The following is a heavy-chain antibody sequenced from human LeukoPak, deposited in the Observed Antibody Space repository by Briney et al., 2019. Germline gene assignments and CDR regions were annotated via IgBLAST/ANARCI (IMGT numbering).Heavy chain of an antibody. D-gene: IGHD2/OR15-2a*01. V-gene: IGHV4-59*01. CDR3: ARDFSAAFDI. CDR1: GGSISSYY. J-gene: IGHJ3*02. Sequence: SETLSLTCTVSGGSISSYYWSWIRQPPGKGLEWIGYIYYSGSTNYNPSLKSRVTISVDTATNQFSLKLRSVTAADTAVYYCARDFSAAFDIWGQGTMVTVSS. CDR2: IYYSGST.